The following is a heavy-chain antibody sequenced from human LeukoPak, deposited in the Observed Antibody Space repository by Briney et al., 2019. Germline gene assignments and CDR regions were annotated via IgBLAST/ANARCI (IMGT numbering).Heavy chain of an antibody. CDR1: GGSFSGYY. D-gene: IGHD6-13*01. J-gene: IGHJ4*02. Sequence: SETLSLTCAVYGGSFSGYYWSWIRQPPGKGLEWIGEINHSGSTNYNPSLKSRVTISVDTSKNQFSLKLSSVTTADTAVYYCARLGTGLTYSSSWYGDYWGQGTLVTVSS. CDR3: ARLGTGLTYSSSWYGDY. CDR2: INHSGST. V-gene: IGHV4-34*01.